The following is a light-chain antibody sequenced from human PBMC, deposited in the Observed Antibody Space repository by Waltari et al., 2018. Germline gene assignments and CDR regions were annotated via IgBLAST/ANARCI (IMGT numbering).Light chain of an antibody. CDR2: HAS. CDR3: QQYNDWPPYT. V-gene: IGKV3-15*01. Sequence: MTQSPDTLSMSAGESVTLSCRASRHIGGSLAWYLQKAGQAPRLLFYHASTRATGVADRFSAAGSGTDFTLTISSLRSEDSAVYYCQQYNDWPPYTFGQGTKLE. J-gene: IGKJ2*01. CDR1: RHIGGS.